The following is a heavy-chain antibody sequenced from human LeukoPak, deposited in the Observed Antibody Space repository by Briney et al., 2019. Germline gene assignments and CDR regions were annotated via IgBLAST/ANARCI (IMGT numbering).Heavy chain of an antibody. CDR1: GFTVSSNY. Sequence: HPGGSLRLSCAASGFTVSSNYMSWVRQAPGKGLEWVSVIYSGGSTYYADSVKGRFTISRDNSKNTLYLQMNSLRAEDTAVYYCARAGPADWLTPLRYWGQGTLVTVSS. CDR3: ARAGPADWLTPLRY. J-gene: IGHJ4*02. CDR2: IYSGGST. D-gene: IGHD3-9*01. V-gene: IGHV3-53*01.